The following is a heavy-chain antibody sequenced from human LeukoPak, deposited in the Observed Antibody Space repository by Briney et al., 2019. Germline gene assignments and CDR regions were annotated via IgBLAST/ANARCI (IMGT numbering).Heavy chain of an antibody. J-gene: IGHJ4*02. CDR1: GGSFSGYY. D-gene: IGHD3-9*01. Sequence: SETLSLTCAVYGGSFSGYYWSWIRQPPGKGLEWIGEINHSGSTNYNPSLKSRVTISGDTSKKQLSLKLSSVTAADTAVYYCARGPQTYYDILTGLSFWGQGTLVTVSS. CDR2: INHSGST. V-gene: IGHV4-34*01. CDR3: ARGPQTYYDILTGLSF.